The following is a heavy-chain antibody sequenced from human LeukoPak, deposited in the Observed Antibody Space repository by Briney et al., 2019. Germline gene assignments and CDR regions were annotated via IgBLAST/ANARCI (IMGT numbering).Heavy chain of an antibody. CDR3: AVRSDSSGYYALI. Sequence: ASVKVSCKASGGTLSSYAIRWVRQAHGQGREWMGRIIPIFGTANYAQKFQGRVTITTDESTSTAYMELSSLRSEDTAVYYCAVRSDSSGYYALIWGQGALVTVSS. D-gene: IGHD3-22*01. CDR1: GGTLSSYA. J-gene: IGHJ4*02. CDR2: IIPIFGTA. V-gene: IGHV1-69*05.